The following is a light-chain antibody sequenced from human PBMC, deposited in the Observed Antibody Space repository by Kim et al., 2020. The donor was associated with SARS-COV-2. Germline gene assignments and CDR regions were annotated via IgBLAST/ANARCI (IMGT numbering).Light chain of an antibody. Sequence: EIVLTQSPATLSLSPGERATLSCRTSETISSDYVAWYRHKPGQAPRLLIYGASTRATGIPERFSGSGSGTGFTLTISRLEPEDFAVYYCQQYDPSFPYTFGQGTQLEI. CDR2: GAS. V-gene: IGKV3-20*01. J-gene: IGKJ2*01. CDR3: QQYDPSFPYT. CDR1: ETISSDY.